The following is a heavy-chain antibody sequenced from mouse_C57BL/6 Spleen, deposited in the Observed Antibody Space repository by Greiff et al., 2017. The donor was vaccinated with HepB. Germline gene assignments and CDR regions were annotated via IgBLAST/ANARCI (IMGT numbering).Heavy chain of an antibody. J-gene: IGHJ1*03. CDR1: GYAFSSSW. Sequence: QVQLKESGPELVKPGASVKISCKASGYAFSSSWMNWVKQRPGKGLEWIGRIYPGDGDTNYNGKFKGKATLTADKSSRTAYMQLSSLTSEDSAVYFCAYSNSWYFDVWGTGTTVTVSS. D-gene: IGHD2-5*01. V-gene: IGHV1-82*01. CDR3: AYSNSWYFDV. CDR2: IYPGDGDT.